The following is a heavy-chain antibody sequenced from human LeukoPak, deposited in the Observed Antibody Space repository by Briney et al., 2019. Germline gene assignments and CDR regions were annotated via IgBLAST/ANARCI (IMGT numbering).Heavy chain of an antibody. CDR1: EFTFSSYS. CDR3: VASMTTWGTFDI. J-gene: IGHJ3*02. CDR2: ISSTTTTT. V-gene: IGHV3-48*02. Sequence: GGSLRLSCVASEFTFSSYSMNWVRQAPGKGLKWVSYISSTTTTTYYADSVKGRFSISRDNAENSLYLQMNSLRDEDTAVYYCVASMTTWGTFDIWGQGTMVTVSS. D-gene: IGHD6-19*01.